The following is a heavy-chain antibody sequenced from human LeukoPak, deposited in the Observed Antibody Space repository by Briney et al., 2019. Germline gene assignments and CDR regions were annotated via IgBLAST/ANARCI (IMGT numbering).Heavy chain of an antibody. J-gene: IGHJ4*02. V-gene: IGHV1-2*02. Sequence: ASVKVSCKTSGYTFTDYYLYWVRQAPGQGLEWMGWINPNSGGINYAQKFQGRVTMTRDTSISTAYMELSRLRSDDTAVYYCARDGTSVMVDFDYWGQGTLVTVSS. D-gene: IGHD5-18*01. CDR2: INPNSGGI. CDR3: ARDGTSVMVDFDY. CDR1: GYTFTDYY.